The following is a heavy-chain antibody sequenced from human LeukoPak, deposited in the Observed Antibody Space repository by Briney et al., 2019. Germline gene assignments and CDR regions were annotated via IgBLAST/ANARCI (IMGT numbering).Heavy chain of an antibody. D-gene: IGHD2-2*01. CDR1: GFTFSGFG. CDR3: VRDEGYCSSTSCYRWFDP. V-gene: IGHV3-21*01. CDR2: ISVSSAYI. Sequence: GGSLRLSCAASGFTFSGFGMDWVRQAPGKGLEWVSSISVSSAYIYYADSVKGRFTISRDNAQNSLYLQMNSLTAEDTAAYYCVRDEGYCSSTSCYRWFDPWGQGTLVTVSS. J-gene: IGHJ5*02.